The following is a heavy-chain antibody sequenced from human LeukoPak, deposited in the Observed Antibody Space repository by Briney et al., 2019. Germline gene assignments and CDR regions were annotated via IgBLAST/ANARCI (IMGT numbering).Heavy chain of an antibody. CDR3: ASGPSYSGSNEYFDS. J-gene: IGHJ4*02. Sequence: ASVKVSCKASGYTFTSYAFRWVRQAPGQGLEWMGWINTNTGNPTYAQDYTGRFVFSLDTSVSTTYLQISRLKAEDTAVYYCASGPSYSGSNEYFDSWGQGTLVTVSS. CDR2: INTNTGNP. D-gene: IGHD1-26*01. V-gene: IGHV7-4-1*02. CDR1: GYTFTSYA.